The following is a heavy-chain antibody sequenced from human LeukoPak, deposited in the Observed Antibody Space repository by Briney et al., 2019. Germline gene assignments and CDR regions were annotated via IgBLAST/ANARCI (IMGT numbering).Heavy chain of an antibody. J-gene: IGHJ4*02. CDR3: AKDRQWLPFRLRVDY. CDR2: ISGSGGST. D-gene: IGHD5-12*01. V-gene: IGHV3-23*01. CDR1: GFTFSSYA. Sequence: GGSLRLSCAASGFTFSSYAMSWVRQAPGKGLEWVSAISGSGGSTYYADSVKGRFTISRDNSKNTLYLQMNSLRAEDTAVYYCAKDRQWLPFRLRVDYWGQGTLVTVSS.